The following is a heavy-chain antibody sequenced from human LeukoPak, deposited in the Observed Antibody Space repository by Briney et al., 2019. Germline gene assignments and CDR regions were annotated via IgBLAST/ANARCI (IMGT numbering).Heavy chain of an antibody. Sequence: SETLSLTCSVSGGSVTSGSDYWSWIRQPPGKGLEWIGYIYYSGSTNYNPSLKSRVTISVDTSKNQFSLKLSSVTAADTAVYYCARTLGVDSSGYYLNFDAFDIWGQGTMVTVSS. V-gene: IGHV4-61*01. J-gene: IGHJ3*02. CDR3: ARTLGVDSSGYYLNFDAFDI. CDR1: GGSVTSGSDY. CDR2: IYYSGST. D-gene: IGHD3-22*01.